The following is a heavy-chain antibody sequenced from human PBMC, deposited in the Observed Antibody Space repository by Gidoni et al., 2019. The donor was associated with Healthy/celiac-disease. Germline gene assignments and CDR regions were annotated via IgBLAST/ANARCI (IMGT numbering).Heavy chain of an antibody. J-gene: IGHJ4*02. CDR2: SEK. D-gene: IGHD6-19*01. CDR3: ARGGSGWFPRGDYFDY. Sequence: SEKYSVDSVKGRFTISRDNAKNSLYLQMNSLRAEDTAVYYCARGGSGWFPRGDYFDYWGQGTLVTVSS. V-gene: IGHV3-7*03.